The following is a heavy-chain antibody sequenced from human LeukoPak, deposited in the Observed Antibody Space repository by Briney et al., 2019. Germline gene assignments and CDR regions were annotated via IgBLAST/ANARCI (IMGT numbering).Heavy chain of an antibody. J-gene: IGHJ4*02. CDR1: GGSFSGYY. Sequence: SETLSLTCAVYGGSFSGYYWSWIRQPPGKGLEWIGEINHSGSTNYNPSLKSRVTISVDTSKNQFSLKLSSVTAADTAVYYCARLFYGDYADYWGQGTLVTVSS. CDR2: INHSGST. V-gene: IGHV4-34*01. D-gene: IGHD4-17*01. CDR3: ARLFYGDYADY.